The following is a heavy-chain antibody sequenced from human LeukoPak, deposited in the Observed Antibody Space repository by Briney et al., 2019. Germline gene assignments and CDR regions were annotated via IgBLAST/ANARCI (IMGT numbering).Heavy chain of an antibody. CDR3: ASQRGYGDRIIDY. J-gene: IGHJ4*02. V-gene: IGHV4-31*03. CDR2: VFHSGST. CDR1: GGSISSGAYY. Sequence: SETLSLTCTVSGGSISSGAYYWSWIRQHPGEGLQYIGYVFHSGSTYYNPSLRSRVTMSVDTSKNQFSLNLSSVTAADTAVYYCASQRGYGDRIIDYWGQGTLVTVSS. D-gene: IGHD4-17*01.